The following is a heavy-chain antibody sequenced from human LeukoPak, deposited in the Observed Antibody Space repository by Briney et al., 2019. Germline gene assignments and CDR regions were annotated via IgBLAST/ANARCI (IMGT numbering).Heavy chain of an antibody. CDR3: ARGTRFYDILTGYKYNWFDP. Sequence: SETLSLTCAVYGGSFSGYYWSWIRQPPGKGLEWIGEINHSGSTNYNPSLKSRVTISVDTSKSQFSLKLSSVTAADTAVYYCARGTRFYDILTGYKYNWFDPWGQGTLVTVSS. CDR2: INHSGST. J-gene: IGHJ5*02. D-gene: IGHD3-9*01. CDR1: GGSFSGYY. V-gene: IGHV4-34*01.